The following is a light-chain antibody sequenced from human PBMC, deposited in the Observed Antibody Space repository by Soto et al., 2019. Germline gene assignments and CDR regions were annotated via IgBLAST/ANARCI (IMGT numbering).Light chain of an antibody. CDR1: SSDVGAYNY. J-gene: IGLJ1*01. Sequence: QSALTQPASVSLSPGQSITISCTGTSSDVGAYNYVSWYQQHPGKAPKLIIYEVSNRPSGVSNHFSGSKSGNTASLTISGLQAEDEADYYGSSYTSSSTYVFGAGTKVTAL. CDR2: EVS. V-gene: IGLV2-14*01. CDR3: SSYTSSSTYV.